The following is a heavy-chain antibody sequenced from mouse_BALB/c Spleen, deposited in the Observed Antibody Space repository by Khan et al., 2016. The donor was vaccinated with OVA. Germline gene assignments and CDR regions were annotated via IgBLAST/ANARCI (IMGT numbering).Heavy chain of an antibody. V-gene: IGHV2-9*02. CDR3: ARYYGNYGLYFDV. CDR1: GFSLSSYG. D-gene: IGHD2-1*01. Sequence: QVQLKESGPGLVAPSQSLSITCTVSGFSLSSYGVHWVRQPPGKGLEWLGVIWAGGSTNYDSALMSRLSISKDNSKSQVFLKMNSLQTDDTAMYYCARYYGNYGLYFDVWGAGTTVTVSS. J-gene: IGHJ1*01. CDR2: IWAGGST.